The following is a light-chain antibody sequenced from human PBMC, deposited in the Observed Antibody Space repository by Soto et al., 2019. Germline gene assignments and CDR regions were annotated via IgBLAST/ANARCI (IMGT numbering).Light chain of an antibody. CDR3: QAWDSGTVV. V-gene: IGLV3-1*01. J-gene: IGLJ2*01. Sequence: SYELTQPPSVSVSPGQTSSITCSGDKLGDKYACWYQQKPGQSPVVVIYQDNKRPSGIPERFSGSNSGNTATLTISGTQAMDEADYYCQAWDSGTVVFGGGTKVTVL. CDR2: QDN. CDR1: KLGDKY.